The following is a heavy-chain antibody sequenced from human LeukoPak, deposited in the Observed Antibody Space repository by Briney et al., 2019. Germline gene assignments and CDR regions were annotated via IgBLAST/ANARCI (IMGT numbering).Heavy chain of an antibody. J-gene: IGHJ4*02. Sequence: DSLYLSCKASGYTITGYYIHWVRQAPGQGLEWMGWINPNREGTKYAQKFQGRVTMTRDTSISTAYMELSSLAADDTALYYCARDGAVAGTAYPEYWGQGTLVTVSS. D-gene: IGHD6-19*01. CDR1: GYTITGYY. CDR3: ARDGAVAGTAYPEY. V-gene: IGHV1-2*02. CDR2: INPNREGT.